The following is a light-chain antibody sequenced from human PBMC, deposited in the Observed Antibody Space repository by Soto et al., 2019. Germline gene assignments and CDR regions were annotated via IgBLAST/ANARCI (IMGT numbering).Light chain of an antibody. CDR1: QSVNSN. CDR3: HQRQSWPRT. V-gene: IGKV3D-15*01. CDR2: DAS. Sequence: EIVMTQSPATLSVSPGARDPLSCRASQSVNSNLAWYQQKRGQAPRLLIYDASTRATGIPDRFSGSGSGTDFTLTISDVQPEDVAVYYCHQRQSWPRTFGQGTKVDI. J-gene: IGKJ1*01.